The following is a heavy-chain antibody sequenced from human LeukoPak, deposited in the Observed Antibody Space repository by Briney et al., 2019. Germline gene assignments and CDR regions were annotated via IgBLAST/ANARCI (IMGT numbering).Heavy chain of an antibody. V-gene: IGHV4-61*08. CDR3: AGLGKAAAGIYEN. J-gene: IGHJ4*02. CDR2: IYYSGST. CDR1: GGSINSGDYY. Sequence: SETLSLTCTVSGGSINSGDYYWSWIRQPPGKGLEWIGYIYYSGSTNYNPSLKSRVTISVDTSKNQFSLKLSSVTAADTAVYYCAGLGKAAAGIYENWGQGTLVTVSS. D-gene: IGHD6-13*01.